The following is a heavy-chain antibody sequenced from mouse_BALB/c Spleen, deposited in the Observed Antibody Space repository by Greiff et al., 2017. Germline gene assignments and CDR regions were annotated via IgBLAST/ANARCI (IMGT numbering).Heavy chain of an antibody. CDR3: ARASITTATFDY. J-gene: IGHJ2*01. CDR2: ISSGSSTI. V-gene: IGHV5-17*02. Sequence: EVQLVESGGGLVQPGGSRKLSCAASGFTFSSFGMHWVRQAPEKGLEWVAYISSGSSTIYYADTVKGRFTISRDNPKNTLFLQMTSLRSEDTAMYYCARASITTATFDYWGQGTTLTVSS. CDR1: GFTFSSFG. D-gene: IGHD1-2*01.